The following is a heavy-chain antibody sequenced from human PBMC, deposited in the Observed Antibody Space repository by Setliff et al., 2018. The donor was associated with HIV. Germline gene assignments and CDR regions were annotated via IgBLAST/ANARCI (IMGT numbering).Heavy chain of an antibody. V-gene: IGHV4-4*08. CDR1: GGSISSYY. CDR2: IYTSGST. CDR3: ARRELSIAAAGTYSDY. Sequence: SETLSLTCTVSGGSISSYYWSWIRQPPGKGLEWIGYIYTSGSTYYNPSLKSRVTISVDTSKNQFSLKLSSVTAADTAVYYCARRELSIAAAGTYSDYWGQGTRVTVSS. D-gene: IGHD6-13*01. J-gene: IGHJ4*02.